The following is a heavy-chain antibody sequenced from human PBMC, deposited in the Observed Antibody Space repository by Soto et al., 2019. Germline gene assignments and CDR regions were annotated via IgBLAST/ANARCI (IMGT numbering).Heavy chain of an antibody. CDR3: AKSFVSYGFFDFDY. J-gene: IGHJ4*02. D-gene: IGHD5-18*01. CDR2: ISGSGGST. CDR1: EFTFSSYA. Sequence: GGSLILSSASAEFTFSSYARSWARPAPGKGLEWVSAISGSGGSTYYADSVKGRFTISRDNSKNTLYLQMNSLRAEDTAVYYCAKSFVSYGFFDFDYWGQGTLVTVSS. V-gene: IGHV3-23*01.